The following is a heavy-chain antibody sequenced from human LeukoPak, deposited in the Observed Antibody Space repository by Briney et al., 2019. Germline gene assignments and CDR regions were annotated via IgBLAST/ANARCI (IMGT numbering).Heavy chain of an antibody. CDR2: INSDGSST. J-gene: IGHJ6*03. V-gene: IGHV3-74*01. CDR1: GGSFSSYW. D-gene: IGHD6-13*01. CDR3: ARSAAAGFSYYSYYLDV. Sequence: ASETLSLTCAVYGGSFSSYWIHWVRQAPGKGLVWVTRINSDGSSTTYADSVKGRFTISRDNAKNTLYLQMNSLRAEDTAVYYCARSAAAGFSYYSYYLDVWGKGTTVTIFS.